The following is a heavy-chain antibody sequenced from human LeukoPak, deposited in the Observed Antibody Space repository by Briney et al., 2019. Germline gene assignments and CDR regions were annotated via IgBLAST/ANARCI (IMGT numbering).Heavy chain of an antibody. V-gene: IGHV3-11*04. Sequence: KPGGSLRLSCAASGFTFSDYSMSWIRQAPGKGLEWVSYIRSSGNTIYYADSVKGRFTISRDNAKNSLYLQMNSLRAEDTAVYYCAKGRRIMTTLDAFDIWGQGTMVTVSS. CDR2: IRSSGNTI. CDR3: AKGRRIMTTLDAFDI. CDR1: GFTFSDYS. D-gene: IGHD3-16*01. J-gene: IGHJ3*02.